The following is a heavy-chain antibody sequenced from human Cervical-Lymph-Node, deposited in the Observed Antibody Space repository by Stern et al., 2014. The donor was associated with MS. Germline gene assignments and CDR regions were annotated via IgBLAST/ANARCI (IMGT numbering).Heavy chain of an antibody. CDR1: GFTFSSYS. V-gene: IGHV3-21*01. CDR3: ARDGMVTANPPDY. CDR2: ISSSSSYI. D-gene: IGHD2-21*02. Sequence: EVQLVESGGGLVKPGGSLRLSCAASGFTFSSYSMNWVRQAPGKGLEWVSSISSSSSYIYYADSVKGRFTISRDNAMNSLYLQMNSLRAEDTAVYYCARDGMVTANPPDYWGQGTLVTVSS. J-gene: IGHJ4*02.